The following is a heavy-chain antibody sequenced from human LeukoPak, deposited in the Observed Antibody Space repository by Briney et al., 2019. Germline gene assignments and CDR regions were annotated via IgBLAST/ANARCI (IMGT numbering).Heavy chain of an antibody. CDR3: ARSPEIWFGELGDYYYYYYMDV. CDR1: GGSISSYY. CDR2: IYYSGST. Sequence: SETLSLTCTVSGGSISSYYWGWIRQPPGKGLEWIGSIYYSGSTYYNPSLKSRVTISVDTSKNQFSLKLSSVTAADTAVYYCARSPEIWFGELGDYYYYYYMDVWGKGTTVTVSS. D-gene: IGHD3-10*01. J-gene: IGHJ6*03. V-gene: IGHV4-39*07.